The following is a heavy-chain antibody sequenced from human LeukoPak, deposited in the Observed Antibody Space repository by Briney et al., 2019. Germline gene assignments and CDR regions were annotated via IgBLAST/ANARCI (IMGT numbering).Heavy chain of an antibody. V-gene: IGHV3-66*01. Sequence: GGSLRLSCAASGFTVSSNYMSWVRQAPGKGLEWVSVIYSGGSTYYADSVKGRFTISRDNSKNSLYLQMNSLRAEDTGVYYCARGGGYCSGGSCYLGYWGQGTLVTVSS. D-gene: IGHD2-15*01. J-gene: IGHJ4*02. CDR2: IYSGGST. CDR3: ARGGGYCSGGSCYLGY. CDR1: GFTVSSNY.